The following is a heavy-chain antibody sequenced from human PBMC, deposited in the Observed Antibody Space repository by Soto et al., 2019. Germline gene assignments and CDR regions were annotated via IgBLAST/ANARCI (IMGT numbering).Heavy chain of an antibody. J-gene: IGHJ6*02. Sequence: GASVKVSCKASGYTFTSYDMHWVRQAPGQRLEWMGWINAGNGNTKYSQKFQGRVTITRDTSASKAYMELSSLRSEDTAVYYCASSYSNYALIDYYYYGMDVWGQGTTVTVSS. CDR1: GYTFTSYD. CDR3: ASSYSNYALIDYYYYGMDV. D-gene: IGHD4-4*01. V-gene: IGHV1-3*01. CDR2: INAGNGNT.